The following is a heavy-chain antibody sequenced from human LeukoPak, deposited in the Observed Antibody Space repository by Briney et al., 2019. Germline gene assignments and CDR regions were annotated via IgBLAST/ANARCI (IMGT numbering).Heavy chain of an antibody. CDR2: INHSGGT. V-gene: IGHV4-34*01. D-gene: IGHD3-10*01. Sequence: SETLSLTCAVYGGSFSGYSWNWIRRPPVKGLEWIGEINHSGGTNYNPSLKSRVTMSVDTSKKQFSLKLSSVTAADTAVYYCARGVDYYGVWGQGTLVTVSS. CDR3: ARGVDYYGV. CDR1: GGSFSGYS. J-gene: IGHJ4*02.